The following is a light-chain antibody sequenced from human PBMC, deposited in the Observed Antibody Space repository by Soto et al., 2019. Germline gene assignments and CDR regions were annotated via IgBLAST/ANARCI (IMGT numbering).Light chain of an antibody. Sequence: QSVLTQPPSASGSPGQSVTISCTGTSSDVGAYIFVSWYQQHPGKAPKLMIYEVNNRPSGVSNRFSGSKSGNTASLTISGLQGDDEGDYYCSSYTSSSTYVFGTGTKVTVL. CDR1: SSDVGAYIF. V-gene: IGLV2-14*01. J-gene: IGLJ1*01. CDR2: EVN. CDR3: SSYTSSSTYV.